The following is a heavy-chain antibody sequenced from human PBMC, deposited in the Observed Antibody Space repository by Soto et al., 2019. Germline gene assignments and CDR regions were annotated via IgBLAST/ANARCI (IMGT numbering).Heavy chain of an antibody. V-gene: IGHV3-30*18. J-gene: IGHJ6*02. D-gene: IGHD3-10*01. Sequence: GGSLRLSCAASGFTFSSYGMHWVRQAPGKGLEWVAVISYDGSNKYYADSVKGRFTISRDNSKNTLYLQMNSLRAEDTAVYYCANTGKIPHEDYHYGMDVWGQGTTVTVSS. CDR2: ISYDGSNK. CDR3: ANTGKIPHEDYHYGMDV. CDR1: GFTFSSYG.